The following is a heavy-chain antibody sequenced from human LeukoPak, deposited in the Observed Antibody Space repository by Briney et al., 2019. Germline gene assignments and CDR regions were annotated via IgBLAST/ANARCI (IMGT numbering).Heavy chain of an antibody. D-gene: IGHD6-19*01. CDR1: EFTLSNYY. CDR3: ARGQGWLVDY. J-gene: IGHJ4*02. V-gene: IGHV3-7*05. Sequence: AGGSLRLSCAASEFTLSNYYMIWLRQAPGKVLEWVANIKQDGSEKFYVDSVKGRFTSSRDNAKNSLFLQMNSLRAEDTAVYYCARGQGWLVDYWGQGTLVTVSS. CDR2: IKQDGSEK.